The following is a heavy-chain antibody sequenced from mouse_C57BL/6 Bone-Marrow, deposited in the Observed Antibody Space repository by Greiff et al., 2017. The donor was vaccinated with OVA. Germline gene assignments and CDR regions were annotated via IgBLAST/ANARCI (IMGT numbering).Heavy chain of an antibody. CDR3: TAYGSPYY. CDR1: GFNIKDDY. Sequence: EVQLQQSGAELVRPGASVKLSCTASGFNIKDDYMHWVKQRPEQGLEWIGWIDPENGDTEYASKFQGKATITADTSSNTAYLQLSSLTSEDTAVYYCTAYGSPYYWGQGTTLTVSS. D-gene: IGHD1-1*01. CDR2: IDPENGDT. V-gene: IGHV14-4*01. J-gene: IGHJ2*01.